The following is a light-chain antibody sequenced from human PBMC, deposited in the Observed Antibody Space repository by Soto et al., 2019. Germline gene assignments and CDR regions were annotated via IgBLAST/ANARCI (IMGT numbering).Light chain of an antibody. CDR1: QSVGSF. J-gene: IGKJ4*01. V-gene: IGKV3-11*01. Sequence: EIVLTQSPATLSLSAGERATLSCRASQSVGSFLAWYQQKPGQAPRAVIYDASNRVPGIPARFSGSGSETDFSLTISSLEPEDFAVYYCQQRSNWPLTFGGGTKVEIK. CDR3: QQRSNWPLT. CDR2: DAS.